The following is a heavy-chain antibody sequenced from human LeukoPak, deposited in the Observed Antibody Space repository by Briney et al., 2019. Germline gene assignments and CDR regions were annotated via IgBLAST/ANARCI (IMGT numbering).Heavy chain of an antibody. D-gene: IGHD4-17*01. J-gene: IGHJ4*02. CDR3: ARGGRPPYGDYIKFDY. Sequence: SQTLSLTCAISGDSVSSNSAAWNWIRQSPSRGLEWLGRTYYRSKWYNDYAVSVKSRITINPDTSKNQFSLQLNSVTPEDTAVYYCARGGRPPYGDYIKFDYWGQGTLVTVSS. CDR1: GDSVSSNSAA. CDR2: TYYRSKWYN. V-gene: IGHV6-1*01.